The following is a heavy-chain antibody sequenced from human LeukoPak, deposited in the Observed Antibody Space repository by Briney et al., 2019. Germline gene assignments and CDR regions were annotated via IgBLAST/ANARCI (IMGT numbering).Heavy chain of an antibody. CDR2: SYYGGST. CDR3: ARNGGAYSYEA. V-gene: IGHV4-59*08. J-gene: IGHJ4*02. CDR1: GGSISSYY. D-gene: IGHD5-18*01. Sequence: SETLSLTCTVPGGSISSYYWSWIRQPPGKGLEWIGYSYYGGSTTCNPSLKSRVTISLDTSKNQFSLRLTSVTAADTAVYYCARNGGAYSYEAWGQGTLVTVSS.